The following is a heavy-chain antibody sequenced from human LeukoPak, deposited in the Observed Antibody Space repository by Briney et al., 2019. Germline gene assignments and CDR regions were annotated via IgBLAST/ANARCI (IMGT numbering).Heavy chain of an antibody. CDR2: TGFSDT. D-gene: IGHD3-16*01. CDR1: GYRFSNYW. Sequence: GESLKISCPGSGYRFSNYWIGWVRQMPGKGLEWMGVTGFSDTRYNPSFRGQVTISADKSINTAYLQWSSLKASDTAIYYCARLLGTGTPFDYWGQGTLVTVSS. CDR3: ARLLGTGTPFDY. V-gene: IGHV5-51*01. J-gene: IGHJ4*02.